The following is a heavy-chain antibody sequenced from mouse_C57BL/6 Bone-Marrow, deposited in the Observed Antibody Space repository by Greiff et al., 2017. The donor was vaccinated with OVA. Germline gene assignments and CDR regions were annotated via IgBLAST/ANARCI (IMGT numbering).Heavy chain of an antibody. CDR1: GYTFPSYW. V-gene: IGHV1-74*01. CDR3: AICYYYGSSYLDY. J-gene: IGHJ2*01. Sequence: QVQLQQPGAELVKPGASVKVSCKASGYTFPSYWMHWVKQRPGQGLEWIGRIHPSDNDTNYNQKFKGKATLTVDKSSSTAYMQLRSLTSEDSAVYYCAICYYYGSSYLDYWGQGTTLTVSS. CDR2: IHPSDNDT. D-gene: IGHD1-1*01.